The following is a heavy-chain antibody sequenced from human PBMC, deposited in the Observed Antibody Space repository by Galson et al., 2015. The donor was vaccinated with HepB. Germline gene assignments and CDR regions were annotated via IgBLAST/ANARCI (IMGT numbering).Heavy chain of an antibody. CDR1: GGSISSGGYS. CDR2: IYYSGST. CDR3: ARCITMVRGVIIKGPFDY. Sequence: TLSLTCAVSGGSISSGGYSWSWIRQPPGKGLEWIGYIYYSGSTYYNPSLKSRVTISVDTSKNQFSLKLSSVTAADTAVYYCARCITMVRGVIIKGPFDYWGQGTLVTVSS. J-gene: IGHJ4*02. V-gene: IGHV4-30-4*07. D-gene: IGHD3-10*01.